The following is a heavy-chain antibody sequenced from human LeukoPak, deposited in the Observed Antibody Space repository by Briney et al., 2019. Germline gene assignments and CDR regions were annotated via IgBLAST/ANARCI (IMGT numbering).Heavy chain of an antibody. CDR3: ARDQADYGSGINYYYHGMDV. CDR1: GGSIRSGDYY. V-gene: IGHV4-30-4*01. CDR2: IYYSGST. D-gene: IGHD3-10*01. J-gene: IGHJ6*02. Sequence: SETLSLTCTVSGGSIRSGDYYWSWIRQPPGKGLEWIGYIYYSGSTYYNPSLKSRVTISVDTSKNQFSLKLSSVTAADTAVYYCARDQADYGSGINYYYHGMDVWGQGTTVTASS.